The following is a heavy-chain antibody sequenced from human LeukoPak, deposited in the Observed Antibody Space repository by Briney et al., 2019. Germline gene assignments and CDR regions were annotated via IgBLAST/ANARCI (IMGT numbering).Heavy chain of an antibody. V-gene: IGHV3-30*02. CDR1: GFTFDDYA. Sequence: GGSLRLSCAASGFTFDDYAMHWVRQTPGVGLEWVAIIGPDGRDQHYTDSVKGRFTISRDNSKNTLYLQLNSLRDEDTGLYFCARDLMWGFDNWGRGTLVTVSS. D-gene: IGHD7-27*01. CDR3: ARDLMWGFDN. J-gene: IGHJ4*02. CDR2: IGPDGRDQ.